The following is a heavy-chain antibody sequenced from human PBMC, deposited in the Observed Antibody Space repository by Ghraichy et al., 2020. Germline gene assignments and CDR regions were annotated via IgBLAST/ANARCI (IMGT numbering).Heavy chain of an antibody. CDR1: GFNFKMYG. V-gene: IGHV3-33*01. J-gene: IGHJ2*01. CDR2: IWFDGNNR. Sequence: GESLNISCAASGFNFKMYGMHWVRQAPGKGLEWVAAIWFDGNNRYYGDSVKGRFTISRDNSENTLFLQMDSLRAEDTAVYYCARPRGYDSSGYDYKYWYFDLWGRGCLV. CDR3: ARPRGYDSSGYDYKYWYFDL. D-gene: IGHD3-22*01.